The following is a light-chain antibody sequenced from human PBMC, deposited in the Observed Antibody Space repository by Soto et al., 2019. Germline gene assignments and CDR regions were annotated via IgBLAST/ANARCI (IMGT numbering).Light chain of an antibody. CDR3: SSFTAYNTVV. J-gene: IGLJ2*01. CDR1: YSDVGTYNY. V-gene: IGLV2-14*01. Sequence: QSALTQPASVSGSPGQSITISCTGSYSDVGTYNYVSWYQQHPGTAPILMIHEVSDRPSGVSNRFSGSKSGNTASLTISGLQAEDEADYYCSSFTAYNTVVFGGGTKLTVL. CDR2: EVS.